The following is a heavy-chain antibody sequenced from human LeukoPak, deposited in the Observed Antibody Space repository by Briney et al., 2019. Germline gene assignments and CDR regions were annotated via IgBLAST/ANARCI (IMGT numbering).Heavy chain of an antibody. Sequence: GGSLRLSCAASGFTFSNYWMQGVREAPGKGLGWVSRIHGEASSISYAGSVQGRFTISRDNAKNTLYLQMTSLRAEDTAVYYCARVWDKADYWGQGTLVTVSS. CDR2: IHGEASSI. V-gene: IGHV3-74*01. D-gene: IGHD1-26*01. CDR1: GFTFSNYW. CDR3: ARVWDKADY. J-gene: IGHJ4*02.